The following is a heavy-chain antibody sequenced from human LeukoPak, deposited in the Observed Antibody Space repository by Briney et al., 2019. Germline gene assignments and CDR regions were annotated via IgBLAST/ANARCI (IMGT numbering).Heavy chain of an antibody. CDR2: INHSGGT. V-gene: IGHV4-34*01. D-gene: IGHD5-18*01. Sequence: KPSETLSLTCAVYGGSFSGYYWSWIRQPPGKGLEGIGEINHSGGTNYNPSLKSRVTISVDTSKNQFSLKLSSVIAADTAVYYCARVLGYRSGYYYYMDVWGKGTTVTVSS. CDR3: ARVLGYRSGYYYYMDV. J-gene: IGHJ6*03. CDR1: GGSFSGYY.